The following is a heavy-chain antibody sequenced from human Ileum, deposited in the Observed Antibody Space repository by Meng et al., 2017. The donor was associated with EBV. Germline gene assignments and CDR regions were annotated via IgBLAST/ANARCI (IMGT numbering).Heavy chain of an antibody. CDR1: GFSVSTYG. V-gene: IGHV3-30*18. CDR3: AKGVSVAASFFQH. Sequence: QVALVGSGGGFVQPVGDLCLPCAAYGFSVSTYGVHWVRQAQGQGLEWVAVISYDVNNKEYAVSVKSRFTISRDNSKNTLYLQMDSLRLEDTSVYYCAKGVSVAASFFQHGGQGTLVTVSS. J-gene: IGHJ1*01. CDR2: ISYDVNNK. D-gene: IGHD6-19*01.